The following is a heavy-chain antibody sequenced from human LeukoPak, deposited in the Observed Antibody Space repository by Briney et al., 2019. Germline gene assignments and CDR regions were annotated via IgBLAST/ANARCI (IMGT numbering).Heavy chain of an antibody. CDR3: ARGRLGRAALSSGWVDY. J-gene: IGHJ4*02. Sequence: ASVKVSCKASGYTFTSYGISWVRQAPGQGLEWMGWISAYNGNTNYAQKLQGRVTMTTDTSTSTAYMELRSLRSDDTAVYYCARGRLGRAALSSGWVDYWGQGTLVTVSS. D-gene: IGHD6-19*01. CDR2: ISAYNGNT. V-gene: IGHV1-18*01. CDR1: GYTFTSYG.